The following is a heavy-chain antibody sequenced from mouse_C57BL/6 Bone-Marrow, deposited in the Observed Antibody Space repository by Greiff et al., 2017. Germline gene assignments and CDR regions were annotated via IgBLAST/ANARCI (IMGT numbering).Heavy chain of an antibody. Sequence: EVQLQQPGAELVRPGASVKLSCTASGFTFTDYYMHWVKQRPEQGLEWIGWIDPENGATEYASKFQGKATITVDTSSNTAYLQLSSLTSEDTAVYYCTRIAYWGQGTLVTVSA. CDR3: TRIAY. CDR2: IDPENGAT. J-gene: IGHJ3*01. CDR1: GFTFTDYY. V-gene: IGHV14-4*01.